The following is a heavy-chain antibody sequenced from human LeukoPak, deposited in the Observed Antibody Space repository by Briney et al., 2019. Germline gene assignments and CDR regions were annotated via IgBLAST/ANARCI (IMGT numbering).Heavy chain of an antibody. CDR3: ARTSTGGGSYYDY. CDR1: GGSISSYY. CDR2: IYYSGST. V-gene: IGHV4-59*08. Sequence: SETLSLTCTVSGGSISSYYWSWIRQPPGKGLEWIGYIYYSGSTNYNPSLKSRVTISVDTSKNQFSLKLSSVTAADTAVYYCARTSTGGGSYYDYWGQGTLVTVSS. J-gene: IGHJ4*02. D-gene: IGHD1-26*01.